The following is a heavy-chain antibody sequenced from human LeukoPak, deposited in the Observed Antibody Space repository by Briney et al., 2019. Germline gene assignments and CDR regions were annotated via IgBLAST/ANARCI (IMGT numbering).Heavy chain of an antibody. CDR2: IYYSGST. Sequence: PSETPSLTCTVSGGSISSYYWSWIRQPPGKGLEWIGYIYYSGSTNYNPSLKSRVTISVDTPKNQFSLKLSSVTAADTAVYYCARESGSIDYWGQGTLVTVSS. D-gene: IGHD1-26*01. CDR1: GGSISSYY. CDR3: ARESGSIDY. J-gene: IGHJ4*02. V-gene: IGHV4-59*01.